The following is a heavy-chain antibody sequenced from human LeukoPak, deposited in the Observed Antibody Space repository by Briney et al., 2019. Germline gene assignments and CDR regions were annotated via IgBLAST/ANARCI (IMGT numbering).Heavy chain of an antibody. CDR1: GYTFTSYY. CDR2: INPNSGGT. J-gene: IGHJ5*02. V-gene: IGHV1-2*02. D-gene: IGHD2-2*01. CDR3: ARVVVVPAAMVNWFDP. Sequence: AAVKASCMASGYTFTSYYMHWVRQAPGQGLEWMGWINPNSGGTNYAQKLQGRVTMTRDTSISTAYMELSRLRSDDTAVYYCARVVVVPAAMVNWFDPWGQGTLVTVSS.